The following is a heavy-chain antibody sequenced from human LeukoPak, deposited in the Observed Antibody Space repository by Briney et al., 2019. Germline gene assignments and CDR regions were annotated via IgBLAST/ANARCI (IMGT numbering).Heavy chain of an antibody. CDR1: GFTFSRYS. J-gene: IGHJ5*02. CDR2: ISSSSSYT. CDR3: ARDTLSGYSGYDLSGWFDP. V-gene: IGHV3-21*04. D-gene: IGHD5-12*01. Sequence: PGGSLRLSCAASGFTFSRYSMNWVRQAPGKGLEWVSCISSSSSYTYYVDSVKGRFTISRDNAKNSLYLQMNSLRAEDTAVYYCARDTLSGYSGYDLSGWFDPWGQGTLVTVSS.